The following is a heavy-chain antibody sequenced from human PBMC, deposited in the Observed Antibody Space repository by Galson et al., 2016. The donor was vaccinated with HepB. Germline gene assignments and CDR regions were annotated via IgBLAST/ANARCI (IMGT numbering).Heavy chain of an antibody. Sequence: SLRLSCAASGFTFSTYGMHWVRQAPGKGLEWVAVIWYDGSNKYYADSVKGRFTISRDNSKNTLYVQMNSLRAEDTAVYYCARDYRRPNDDFRSGYDYYYYYGMDVWGQGTTVTVSS. D-gene: IGHD3-3*01. CDR3: ARDYRRPNDDFRSGYDYYYYYGMDV. V-gene: IGHV3-33*01. CDR1: GFTFSTYG. CDR2: IWYDGSNK. J-gene: IGHJ6*02.